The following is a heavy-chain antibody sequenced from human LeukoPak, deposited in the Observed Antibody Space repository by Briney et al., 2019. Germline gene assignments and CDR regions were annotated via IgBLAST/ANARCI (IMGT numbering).Heavy chain of an antibody. CDR1: GGSISSHY. V-gene: IGHV4-59*11. Sequence: SETLSLTCTVSGGSISSHYWSWIRQPPGKELEWIGYIYYSGSTNYNPSLKSRVTISVDTSKNQFSLKLSSVTAADTAVYYCARALRGYCSSTSCRYTYYYYYMDVWGKGTTVTVSS. CDR2: IYYSGST. D-gene: IGHD2-2*01. CDR3: ARALRGYCSSTSCRYTYYYYYMDV. J-gene: IGHJ6*03.